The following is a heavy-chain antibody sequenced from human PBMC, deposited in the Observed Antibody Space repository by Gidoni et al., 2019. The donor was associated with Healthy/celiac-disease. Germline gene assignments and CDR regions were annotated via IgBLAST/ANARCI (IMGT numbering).Heavy chain of an antibody. CDR1: GFTSSSYW. D-gene: IGHD3-10*02. CDR2: INSDGSST. CDR3: ARGGYYYVPGGPDY. V-gene: IGHV3-74*01. J-gene: IGHJ4*02. Sequence: EVQLVESGGGLVQAGGSRRLAWEAAGFTSSSYWMHWVRQAPGMWLVWVSRINSDGSSTSYADSVKGRFTISRDNAKNTLYLQMNSLRAEDTAVYYCARGGYYYVPGGPDYWGQGTLVTVSS.